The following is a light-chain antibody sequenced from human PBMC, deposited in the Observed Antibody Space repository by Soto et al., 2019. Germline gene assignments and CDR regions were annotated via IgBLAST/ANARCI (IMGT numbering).Light chain of an antibody. J-gene: IGKJ5*01. V-gene: IGKV3-11*01. Sequence: EVVFTQSPVTLSLSPGERATLSCRASQSFRGLLAWYQQKPGQAPRLLIYDAYNRATGIPPRFSGSGSGTDFTLTISSLEPEESAVYYCQQRHMWPITFGQGTRLEIK. CDR1: QSFRGL. CDR3: QQRHMWPIT. CDR2: DAY.